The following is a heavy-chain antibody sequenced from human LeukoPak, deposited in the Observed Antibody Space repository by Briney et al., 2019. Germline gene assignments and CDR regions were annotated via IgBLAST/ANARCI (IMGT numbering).Heavy chain of an antibody. CDR1: GGSISSGGYY. V-gene: IGHV4-31*03. D-gene: IGHD6-13*01. Sequence: SQTLSLTCTVSGGSISSGGYYWSWIRQHPGKGLEWIGDIYYSGDTYYNPSLTSRVTISVDTSKNQFSLRLTSVTAADTAVYYCARRLARSSTWAHYFDYWGQGTLVTVSS. CDR3: ARRLARSSTWAHYFDY. CDR2: IYYSGDT. J-gene: IGHJ4*02.